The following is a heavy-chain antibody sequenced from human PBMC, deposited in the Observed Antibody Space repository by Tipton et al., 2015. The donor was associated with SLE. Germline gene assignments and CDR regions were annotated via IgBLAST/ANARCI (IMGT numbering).Heavy chain of an antibody. V-gene: IGHV3-74*01. CDR2: ITSDGTST. J-gene: IGHJ4*02. Sequence: SLRLSCAASGFTFSTYGMHWVRQAPGKGLVWVSHITSDGTSTNYADSVKGRFTISRDNAKKSLSLQMSSLRTEDTAVYYCASNYDFGSAIPYWGQGTLVAVSA. CDR3: ASNYDFGSAIPY. CDR1: GFTFSTYG. D-gene: IGHD3-3*01.